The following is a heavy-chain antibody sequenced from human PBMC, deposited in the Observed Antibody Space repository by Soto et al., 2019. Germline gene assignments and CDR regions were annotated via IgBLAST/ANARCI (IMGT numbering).Heavy chain of an antibody. V-gene: IGHV1-18*04. Sequence: GASVKVSCKASCYTFTSYGISLVRQAPGQGLEWMGWISAYNGNTNYAQKLQGRVTMTTDTSTSTAYMELRSLRSDDTAVYYCARDAAGGSGSYSGPSDYWGQGTLVTVSS. CDR1: CYTFTSYG. D-gene: IGHD3-10*01. CDR2: ISAYNGNT. J-gene: IGHJ4*02. CDR3: ARDAAGGSGSYSGPSDY.